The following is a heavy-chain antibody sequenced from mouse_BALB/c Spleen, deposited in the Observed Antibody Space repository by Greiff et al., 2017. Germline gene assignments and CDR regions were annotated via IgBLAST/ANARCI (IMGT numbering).Heavy chain of an antibody. CDR2: IDPANGNT. CDR3: ARDYYGSSYGGFAY. D-gene: IGHD1-1*01. V-gene: IGHV14-3*02. Sequence: EVQLQQSGAELVKPGASVKLSCTASGFNIKDTYMHWVKQRPEQGLEWIGRIDPANGNTKYDPKFQGKATITADTSSNTAYLQLSSLTSEDTAVYYCARDYYGSSYGGFAYWGQGTLVTVSA. J-gene: IGHJ3*01. CDR1: GFNIKDTY.